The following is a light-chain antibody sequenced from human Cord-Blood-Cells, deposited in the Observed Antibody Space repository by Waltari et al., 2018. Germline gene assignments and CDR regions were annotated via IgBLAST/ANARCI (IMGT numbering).Light chain of an antibody. J-gene: IGLJ2*01. CDR3: CSYAGSYTV. V-gene: IGLV2-11*01. CDR2: DVS. Sequence: QSALTQPRSVSGSPGQSVTISCTGTSSDVGGYNYVSWYQQHPGKAPKLMIYDVSKRPSGVPDRFSGSKYGNTASLTIFGPQAEDEAYYYCCSYAGSYTVFGGGTKLTVL. CDR1: SSDVGGYNY.